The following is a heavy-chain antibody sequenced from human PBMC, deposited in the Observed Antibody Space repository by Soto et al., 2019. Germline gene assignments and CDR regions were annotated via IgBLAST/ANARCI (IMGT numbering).Heavy chain of an antibody. Sequence: SETLSLTFTISGGSISSSAYYWGWIRQPPGKGLEWIGSIFYSGISYYNPSLKSRVTMSVDTSKNQFSLKLSSVTAADKAVYYCARLYGTGSFSFYGVDVWGRGTTVTVSS. J-gene: IGHJ6*02. D-gene: IGHD3-10*01. CDR1: GGSISSSAYY. V-gene: IGHV4-39*01. CDR3: ARLYGTGSFSFYGVDV. CDR2: IFYSGIS.